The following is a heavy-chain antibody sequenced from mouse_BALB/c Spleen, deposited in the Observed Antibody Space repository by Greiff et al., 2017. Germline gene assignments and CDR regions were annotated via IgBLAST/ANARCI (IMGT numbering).Heavy chain of an antibody. D-gene: IGHD2-1*01. CDR3: ARDGDLLYAMDY. CDR2: IWAGGST. Sequence: VKLVESGPGLVAPSQSLSITCTVSGFSLTSYGVHWVRQPPGKGLEWLGVIWAGGSTNYNSALMSRLSISKDNSKSQVFLKMNSLQTDDTAMYYCARDGDLLYAMDYWGQGTSVTVSS. V-gene: IGHV2-9*02. CDR1: GFSLTSYG. J-gene: IGHJ4*01.